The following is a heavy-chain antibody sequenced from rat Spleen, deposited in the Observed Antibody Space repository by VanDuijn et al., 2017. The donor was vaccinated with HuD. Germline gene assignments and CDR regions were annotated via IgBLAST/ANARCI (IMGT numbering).Heavy chain of an antibody. V-gene: IGHV5-25*01. Sequence: EVHLVESGGGLVQPGRSMKLSCAASGFTFSNYYMAWVRQAPTKGLAWVASISTGGGNTYYRDSVKGRFTISRDNAKSTLYLQMDSLRSEDTATYYCARSIFYYDGTYYYYFDYWGQGVMVTVSS. CDR1: GFTFSNYY. CDR3: ARSIFYYDGTYYYYFDY. D-gene: IGHD1-12*02. CDR2: ISTGGGNT. J-gene: IGHJ2*01.